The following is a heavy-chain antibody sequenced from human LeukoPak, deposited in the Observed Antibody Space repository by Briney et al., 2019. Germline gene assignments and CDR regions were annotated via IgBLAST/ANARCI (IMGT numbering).Heavy chain of an antibody. CDR2: LNPNSGET. CDR3: TRGRDVAVVTSLLGGY. CDR1: GYTFTDYY. V-gene: IGHV1-2*02. Sequence: ASVNVSCKASGYTFTDYYMHWVRQAPGQGLEWMGWLNPNSGETNYAQKFQGRVTLTRDTSISTAYMDLSSLTSDDTAVIYCTRGRDVAVVTSLLGGYWGQGTLVTVSS. D-gene: IGHD2-21*02. J-gene: IGHJ4*02.